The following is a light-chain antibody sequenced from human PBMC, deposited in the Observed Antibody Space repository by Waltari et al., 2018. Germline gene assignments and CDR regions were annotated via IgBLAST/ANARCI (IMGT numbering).Light chain of an antibody. J-gene: IGKJ4*01. CDR3: QQRSIWLT. CDR1: QSISTY. CDR2: GSS. Sequence: EVVLTHSPATLSLSPGERAPLSCRASQSISTYLAWYQQKAGQAPRLLIYGSSNRATGVPARFSGSGSGTDFTLTISNVEPEDFAVYYCQQRSIWLTFGGGTKVDLK. V-gene: IGKV3-11*01.